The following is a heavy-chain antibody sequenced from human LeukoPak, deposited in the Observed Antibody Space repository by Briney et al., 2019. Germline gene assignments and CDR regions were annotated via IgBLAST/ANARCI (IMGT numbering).Heavy chain of an antibody. CDR1: GGAITSGGYS. D-gene: IGHD3-22*01. V-gene: IGHV4-30-2*01. Sequence: SETLSLTCTVSGGAITSGGYSWNWIRQPPGKGLEWIGCIYDRGPAYYNPSLKSRVTISVDTSKNQFSLKLSSVTAADTAVYYCASSEYYYDSSGIRRWDAFDIWGQGTMVTVSS. CDR3: ASSEYYYDSSGIRRWDAFDI. CDR2: IYDRGPA. J-gene: IGHJ3*02.